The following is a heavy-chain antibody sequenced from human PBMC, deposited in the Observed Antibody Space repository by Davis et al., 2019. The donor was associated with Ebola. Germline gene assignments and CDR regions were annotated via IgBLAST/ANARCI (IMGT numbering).Heavy chain of an antibody. J-gene: IGHJ4*02. CDR1: GFTFSSYS. CDR3: ASDFWSGYYVYY. D-gene: IGHD3-3*01. CDR2: ISSSSSYI. V-gene: IGHV3-21*01. Sequence: GGSLRLSCAASGFTFSSYSMNWVRQAPGKGLEWVSSISSSSSYIYYADSVKGRFTISRDNAKNSLYLQMNSLRAEDTAVYYCASDFWSGYYVYYWGQGTLVTVSS.